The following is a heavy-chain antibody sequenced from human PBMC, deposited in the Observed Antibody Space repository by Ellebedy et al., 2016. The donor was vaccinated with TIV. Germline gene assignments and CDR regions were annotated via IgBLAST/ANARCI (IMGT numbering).Heavy chain of an antibody. J-gene: IGHJ4*02. V-gene: IGHV3-23*01. CDR1: GFTFTSYA. CDR2: ISGSGGST. CDR3: AKSTVAGPGGY. Sequence: GESLKISCAASGFTFTSYAMSWVRQAPGKGLEWVSAISGSGGSTYYADSVKGRFTISRDNSKNTLSLQMNSLRAEDTAVYYCAKSTVAGPGGYWGQGTLVTVSS. D-gene: IGHD6-19*01.